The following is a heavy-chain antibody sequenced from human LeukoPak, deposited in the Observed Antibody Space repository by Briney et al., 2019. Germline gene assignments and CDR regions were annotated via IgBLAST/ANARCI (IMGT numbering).Heavy chain of an antibody. J-gene: IGHJ3*02. CDR2: VDQDGSEK. V-gene: IGHV3-7*03. CDR3: ARGWASSRRKAFDI. CDR1: GFIFNSYW. D-gene: IGHD3-16*01. Sequence: GGSLRLSCAASGFIFNSYWMNWLRQAPGKGLEWVAIVDQDGSEKYYVGSVKGRFTISRDNAKNSLYLQMNSLRVEDTAVYYCARGWASSRRKAFDIWGQGTMVTVSS.